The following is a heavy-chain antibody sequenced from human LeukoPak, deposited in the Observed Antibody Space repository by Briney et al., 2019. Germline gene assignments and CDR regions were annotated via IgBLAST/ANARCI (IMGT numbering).Heavy chain of an antibody. J-gene: IGHJ6*03. V-gene: IGHV1-2*02. Sequence: GASVKVSCKASGYTFTGYYMHWVRQAPGQGLEWMGWINPNSGGTNYAQKFQGRVTMTRDTSISTAYMELSRLRSDDTAVYYCARGAAIFGVVIIDYYYMDVWGKGTTVTVSS. CDR1: GYTFTGYY. CDR3: ARGAAIFGVVIIDYYYMDV. CDR2: INPNSGGT. D-gene: IGHD3-3*01.